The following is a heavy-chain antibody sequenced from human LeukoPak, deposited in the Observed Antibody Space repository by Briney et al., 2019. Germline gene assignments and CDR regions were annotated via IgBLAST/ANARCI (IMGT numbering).Heavy chain of an antibody. D-gene: IGHD3-22*01. J-gene: IGHJ4*02. CDR2: ISSSGSTI. V-gene: IGHV3-11*01. Sequence: PGGSLRLSCAASGFTFSDYYMSWIRQAPGKGLEWVSYISSSGSTIYYADSVKGRFTISRDNAKNSLYLQMNSLRAEDTAVYYCARDRIYYYDSSGIDYWGQGTLVTVSS. CDR1: GFTFSDYY. CDR3: ARDRIYYYDSSGIDY.